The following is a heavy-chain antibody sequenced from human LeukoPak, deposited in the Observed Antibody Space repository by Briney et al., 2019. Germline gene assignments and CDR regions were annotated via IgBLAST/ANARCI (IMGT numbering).Heavy chain of an antibody. CDR1: GFTFSTYV. CDR3: ASGPPFLKYFEY. CDR2: ISVGAEYI. Sequence: SGGSLRLSCAASGFTFSTYVMNWFRQAPGKGLEWVSTISVGAEYIFYADSVKGRFTISRDDSNNALYLQMHSLRAEDTALYYCASGPPFLKYFEYWGQGTPVTVSS. D-gene: IGHD3-3*01. J-gene: IGHJ4*02. V-gene: IGHV3-23*01.